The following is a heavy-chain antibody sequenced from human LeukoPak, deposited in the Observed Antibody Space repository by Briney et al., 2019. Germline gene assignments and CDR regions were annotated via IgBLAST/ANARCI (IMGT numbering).Heavy chain of an antibody. Sequence: QAGGSLRLSCAASGFTFSSYWMSWVRQAPGKGLEWVANIKQDGSEKYYVDSVKGRFTISRDNAKNSLYLQMNSLRVEDTAVYYCASAKRQQLVLGNWFDPWGQGTLVTVSS. CDR3: ASAKRQQLVLGNWFDP. CDR2: IKQDGSEK. D-gene: IGHD6-13*01. J-gene: IGHJ5*02. V-gene: IGHV3-7*01. CDR1: GFTFSSYW.